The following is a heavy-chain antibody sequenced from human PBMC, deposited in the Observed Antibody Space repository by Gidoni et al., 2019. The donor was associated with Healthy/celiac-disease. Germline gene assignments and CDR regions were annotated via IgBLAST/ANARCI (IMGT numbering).Heavy chain of an antibody. CDR1: GGSISSYY. V-gene: IGHV4-4*07. D-gene: IGHD6-19*01. J-gene: IGHJ5*02. CDR2: IYTSGST. CDR3: ARDLYSSGWYAWFYP. Sequence: QVQLQESGPGLVKPSETLSLTCTVSGGSISSYYWSWIRQPAGKGLEWIGRIYTSGSTNYNPSLKSRVTMSVDTSKNQFSLKLSSVTAADTAVYYCARDLYSSGWYAWFYPWDQGTLVTVSS.